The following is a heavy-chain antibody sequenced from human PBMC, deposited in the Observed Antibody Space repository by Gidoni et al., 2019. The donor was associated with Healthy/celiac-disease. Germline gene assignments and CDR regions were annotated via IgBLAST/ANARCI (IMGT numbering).Heavy chain of an antibody. D-gene: IGHD2-2*01. Sequence: QVQLVQSGAEVKKPGASVKVSGKASGYTFTSYYMHWVRQAPGQGLEWMGIINPSGGSTSYAQKFQGRVIMTRDTSTSTVYMELSSLRSEDTAVYYCAREERYCSSTSCHVLDYWGQGTLVTVSS. J-gene: IGHJ4*02. CDR3: AREERYCSSTSCHVLDY. V-gene: IGHV1-46*01. CDR2: INPSGGST. CDR1: GYTFTSYY.